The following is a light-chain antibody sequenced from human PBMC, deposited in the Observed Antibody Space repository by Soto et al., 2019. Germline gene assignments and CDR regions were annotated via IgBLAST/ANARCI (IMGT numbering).Light chain of an antibody. CDR1: NIGSKS. CDR3: QLWDSSSAPVV. Sequence: SYELTQPPSVSVAPGKTARISCGGNNIGSKSDHWYQRNPGQAPVLVNYSDPDLRSVIPERFSCSNSGNTATLTISRVEAGDEAAYYCQLWDSSSAPVVFGGGTKLTVL. V-gene: IGLV3-21*04. J-gene: IGLJ2*01. CDR2: SDP.